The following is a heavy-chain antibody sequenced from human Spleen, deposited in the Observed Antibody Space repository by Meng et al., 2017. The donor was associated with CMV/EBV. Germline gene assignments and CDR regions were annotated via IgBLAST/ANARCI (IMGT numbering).Heavy chain of an antibody. CDR3: ARDGGKDSGSPLSDY. V-gene: IGHV1-2*02. D-gene: IGHD1-26*01. CDR1: GYTFTGYY. Sequence: ASVKVSCKASGYTFTGYYMHWVRQAPGQGLEWMGWINPNSGGTNYAQKFQGRVTMTRDTSISTAYMELSRLRSDDTAVYYCARDGGKDSGSPLSDYWGQGTLVTVSS. CDR2: INPNSGGT. J-gene: IGHJ4*02.